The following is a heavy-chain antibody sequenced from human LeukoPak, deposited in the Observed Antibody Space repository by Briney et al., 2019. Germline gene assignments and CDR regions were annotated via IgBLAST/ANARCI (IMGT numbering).Heavy chain of an antibody. Sequence: GGSLRLSCAASGFTFSSYSMSWVRQAPGKGLEWVSSITTSSTYIYYADSVKGRFTISRDNAKNSLYLQMNSLRAEDTAVYYCARGKYSSGWFDYWGQGTLVTVSS. D-gene: IGHD6-19*01. CDR2: ITTSSTYI. J-gene: IGHJ4*02. CDR3: ARGKYSSGWFDY. V-gene: IGHV3-21*01. CDR1: GFTFSSYS.